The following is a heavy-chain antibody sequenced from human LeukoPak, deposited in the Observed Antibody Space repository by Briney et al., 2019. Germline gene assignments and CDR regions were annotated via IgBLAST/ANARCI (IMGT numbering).Heavy chain of an antibody. J-gene: IGHJ5*02. Sequence: ASVKVSCKASGYTFTSYYMHLVRQAPGQGLEWMGIINPSGGSTSYAQKFQGRVTMTRDTSTSTVYMELSSLRSEDTAVYYCARGDYDFWSGYYTGNWFDPWGQGTLVTVSS. D-gene: IGHD3-3*01. CDR3: ARGDYDFWSGYYTGNWFDP. CDR1: GYTFTSYY. CDR2: INPSGGST. V-gene: IGHV1-46*03.